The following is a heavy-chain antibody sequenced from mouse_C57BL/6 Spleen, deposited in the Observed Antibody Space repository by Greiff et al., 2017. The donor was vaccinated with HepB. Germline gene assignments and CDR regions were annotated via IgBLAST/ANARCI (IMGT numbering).Heavy chain of an antibody. CDR1: GYTFTSYG. CDR3: ARGGAIGYGEYYFDY. D-gene: IGHD2-14*01. J-gene: IGHJ2*01. Sequence: LQLHQSGAELARPGASVKLSCKASGYTFTSYGISWVKQRTGQGLEWIGEIYPRSGNTYYNEKFKGKATLTADKSSSTAYMELRSLTSEDSAVYFCARGGAIGYGEYYFDYWGKGTTLTVSS. V-gene: IGHV1-81*01. CDR2: IYPRSGNT.